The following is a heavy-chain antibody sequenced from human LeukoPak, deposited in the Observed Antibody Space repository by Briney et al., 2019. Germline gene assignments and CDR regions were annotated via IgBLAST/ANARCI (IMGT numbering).Heavy chain of an antibody. Sequence: GGSLRLSCAASGFTFSSYEMNWVRQAPGKGLEWVAVISYDGSNKYYADSVKGRFTISRDNSKNTLYLQMNSLRAEDTAVYYCAKGGGLYCSGGSCYSLYFGYWGQGTLVTVSS. CDR2: ISYDGSNK. CDR3: AKGGGLYCSGGSCYSLYFGY. J-gene: IGHJ4*02. CDR1: GFTFSSYE. V-gene: IGHV3-30*18. D-gene: IGHD2-15*01.